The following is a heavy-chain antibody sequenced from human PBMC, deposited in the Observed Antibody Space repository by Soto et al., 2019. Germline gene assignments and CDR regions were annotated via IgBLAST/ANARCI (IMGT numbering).Heavy chain of an antibody. D-gene: IGHD6-19*01. J-gene: IGHJ4*02. CDR3: ARRNSGWYFDY. V-gene: IGHV3-23*01. CDR1: GFTFSHYA. CDR2: ISGSGGRT. Sequence: EVQLLESGGGLVQPGGSLRLSCAASGFTFSHYAMNWVRQAPGKGLEWVSVISGSGGRTYYADSVKGRFTISRDNSKNTLYLQMNSLRAEDTAVYYCARRNSGWYFDYWGQGTLVTVSS.